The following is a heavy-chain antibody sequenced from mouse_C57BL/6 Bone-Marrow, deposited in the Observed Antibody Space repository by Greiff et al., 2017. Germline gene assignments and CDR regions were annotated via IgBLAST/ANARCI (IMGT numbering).Heavy chain of an antibody. CDR1: GYTFTDYY. CDR2: INPYNGGT. V-gene: IGHV1-19*01. CDR3: ARPPYYYGSSLFAY. Sequence: EVQLQQSGPVLVKPGASVKMSCKASGYTFTDYYMNWVKQSHGKSLEWIGVINPYNGGTSYNQKFKGKATLTVDKSSSTAYMELNSLTSEDSAVXYCARPPYYYGSSLFAYWGQGTLVTVSA. D-gene: IGHD1-1*01. J-gene: IGHJ3*01.